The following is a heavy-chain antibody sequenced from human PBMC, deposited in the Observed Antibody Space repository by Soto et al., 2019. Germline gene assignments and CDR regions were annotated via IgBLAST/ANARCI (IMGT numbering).Heavy chain of an antibody. CDR3: ARHSHCSGGSCYPEYFQH. D-gene: IGHD2-15*01. Sequence: SETLSLTCTVSGGSISSSSYYCGWIRQPPGKGLEWIGSIYYSGSTYYNPSLKSRVTISVDTSKNQFSLKLSSVTAADTAVYYCARHSHCSGGSCYPEYFQHWGQGTLVTVS. V-gene: IGHV4-39*01. CDR1: GGSISSSSYY. J-gene: IGHJ1*01. CDR2: IYYSGST.